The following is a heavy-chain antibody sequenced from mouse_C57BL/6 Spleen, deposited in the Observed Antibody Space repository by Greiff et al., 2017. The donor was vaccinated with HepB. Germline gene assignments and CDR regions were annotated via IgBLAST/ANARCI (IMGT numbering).Heavy chain of an antibody. J-gene: IGHJ3*01. CDR1: GFTFSSYG. CDR3: ARRRTAQAPWFAY. Sequence: EVQVVESGGDLVKPGGSLKLSCAASGFTFSSYGMSWVRQTPDKRLEWVATISSGGSYTYYPDSVKGRFTISRDNAKNTLYLQMSSLKSEDTAMYYCARRRTAQAPWFAYWGQGTLVTVSA. CDR2: ISSGGSYT. V-gene: IGHV5-6*01. D-gene: IGHD3-2*02.